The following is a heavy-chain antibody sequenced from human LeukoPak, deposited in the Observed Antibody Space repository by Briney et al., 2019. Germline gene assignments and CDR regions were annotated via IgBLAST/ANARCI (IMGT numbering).Heavy chain of an antibody. Sequence: PGGSLRLSCAASGFTFSGSAMDWVRQASGKGLERVARIRTKANNYATAYAASVKGRFTISRDDSKNMVYLQMNSLKTEDTAVYYCSNPPHDYGSHFDYWGQGTLVTVSS. V-gene: IGHV3-73*01. CDR1: GFTFSGSA. D-gene: IGHD4-17*01. CDR2: IRTKANNYAT. CDR3: SNPPHDYGSHFDY. J-gene: IGHJ4*02.